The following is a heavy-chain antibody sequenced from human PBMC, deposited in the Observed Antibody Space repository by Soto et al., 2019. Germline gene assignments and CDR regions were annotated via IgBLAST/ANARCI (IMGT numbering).Heavy chain of an antibody. CDR1: GFNFSTFT. J-gene: IGHJ4*02. V-gene: IGHV3-23*01. D-gene: IGHD2-21*01. CDR2: ISATTGNT. CDR3: AIESDGGY. Sequence: EVRLLESGGGLVQPGGSLRLSCAASGFNFSTFTMIWVRQAPGKGLEWVSGISATTGNTYYADSVKGRFTISRDNFENTLFLQMNNLRAEDTALYYCAIESDGGYWGQGNLVTVSS.